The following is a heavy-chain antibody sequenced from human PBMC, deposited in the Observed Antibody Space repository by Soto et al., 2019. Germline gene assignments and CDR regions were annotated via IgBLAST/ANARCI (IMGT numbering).Heavy chain of an antibody. CDR3: ASGGYRSRRWFDP. V-gene: IGHV4-59*11. Sequence: SETRSLTCPVSDSSISNHYWSWIRQSPGKGLEWIANIYHSGTTNYNLSLKGRVTISIDSSKNQVSLKLNSCTAADTAVYYCASGGYRSRRWFDPWGQGTLVTVSS. CDR2: IYHSGTT. CDR1: DSSISNHY. J-gene: IGHJ5*02. D-gene: IGHD6-13*01.